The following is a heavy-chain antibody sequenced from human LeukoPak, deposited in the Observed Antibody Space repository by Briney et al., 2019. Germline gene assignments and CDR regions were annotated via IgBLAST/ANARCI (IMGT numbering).Heavy chain of an antibody. V-gene: IGHV4-34*01. J-gene: IGHJ6*04. CDR3: ARSDRAYYYYGMDV. D-gene: IGHD1-14*01. CDR2: INHSGST. Sequence: SETLSLTCAVYGGSFSGYYWSWIRQPPGKGLEWIGEINHSGSTNYNPSLKSRVTISVDTSKNQFSLKLSSVTAADTAVNYCARSDRAYYYYGMDVWGKGTTVTVSS. CDR1: GGSFSGYY.